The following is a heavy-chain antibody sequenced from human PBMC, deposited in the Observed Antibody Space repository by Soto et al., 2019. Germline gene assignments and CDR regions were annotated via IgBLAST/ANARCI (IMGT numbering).Heavy chain of an antibody. CDR3: ARVDFNYDILTGLFDY. V-gene: IGHV3-11*06. D-gene: IGHD3-9*01. Sequence: PGGSLRLSCAASGFTFSDYYMSWIRQAPGKGLEWVSYISSSSSSYTNYADSVKGRFTISRDNAKNSLYLQMNSLRAEDTAVYYCARVDFNYDILTGLFDYWGQGTLGTVS. CDR2: ISSSSSSYT. J-gene: IGHJ4*02. CDR1: GFTFSDYY.